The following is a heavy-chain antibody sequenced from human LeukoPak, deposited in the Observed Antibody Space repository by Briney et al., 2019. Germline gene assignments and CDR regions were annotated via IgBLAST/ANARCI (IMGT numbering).Heavy chain of an antibody. CDR1: GYTFTSYG. CDR3: ARYRSIAVAGTGFDY. J-gene: IGHJ4*02. V-gene: IGHV1-18*01. CDR2: ISAYNGNT. Sequence: ASVKVSCKASGYTFTSYGTSWVRQAPGQGLEWMGWISAYNGNTNYAQKLQGRVTMTTDTSTSTAYMELRSLRSDDTAVYYCARYRSIAVAGTGFDYWGQGTLVTVSS. D-gene: IGHD6-19*01.